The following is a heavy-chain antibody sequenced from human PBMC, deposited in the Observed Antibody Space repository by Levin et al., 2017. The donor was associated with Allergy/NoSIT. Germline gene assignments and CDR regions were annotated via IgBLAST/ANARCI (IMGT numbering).Heavy chain of an antibody. CDR1: GFIFSNYA. D-gene: IGHD3-3*01. J-gene: IGHJ6*02. CDR3: AKEHYDFWNVLRRTHSGLDV. V-gene: IGHV3-23*01. Sequence: GGSLRLSCAASGFIFSNYAMNWVRLAPGKGLEWVSTISGSGGSTYYVDSVKGRFTISRDNSKNTLYLLMNSLRAEDTAIYYCAKEHYDFWNVLRRTHSGLDVWGQGTTVTVSS. CDR2: ISGSGGST.